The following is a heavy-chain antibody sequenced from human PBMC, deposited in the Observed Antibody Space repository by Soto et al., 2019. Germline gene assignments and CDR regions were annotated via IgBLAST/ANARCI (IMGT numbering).Heavy chain of an antibody. Sequence: QVQLQQWGAGLLKPSETLSLTCAVYGGSFSGYYWSWIRQPPGKGLEWIGEINHSGSTNYNPSLKRRVTISVDMSKEQFALKLSSVTAVDEAVYYCARGVTMVRGVTVYFDLWGRGTLVTVSS. J-gene: IGHJ2*01. V-gene: IGHV4-34*01. CDR3: ARGVTMVRGVTVYFDL. CDR1: GGSFSGYY. D-gene: IGHD3-10*01. CDR2: INHSGST.